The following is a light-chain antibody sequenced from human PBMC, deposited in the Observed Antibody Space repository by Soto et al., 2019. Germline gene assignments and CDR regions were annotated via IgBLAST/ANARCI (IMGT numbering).Light chain of an antibody. CDR3: QQRTNWVFT. Sequence: EVVLTQSPATLSLSPGERATLSCRASQSVSNYLAWYQQKPGQAPRLLIYDASNRATGIPVRFSGSGAGTDFTLTISSLEPEDFAVYYCQQRTNWVFTFGPGTRVDIK. J-gene: IGKJ3*01. CDR1: QSVSNY. CDR2: DAS. V-gene: IGKV3-11*01.